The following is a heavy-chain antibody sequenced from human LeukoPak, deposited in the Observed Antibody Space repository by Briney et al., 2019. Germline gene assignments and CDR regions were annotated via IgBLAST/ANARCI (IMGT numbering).Heavy chain of an antibody. CDR3: AREPRYDYSHDAFDI. CDR2: ISGRSADI. J-gene: IGHJ3*02. Sequence: GGSLRLSCAASGFTFSSYAMNWVRQAPGKGLEWVSSISGRSADIYYADSVKGRFTISRDNAKNSLYLQMNSLRAEDTAVYYCAREPRYDYSHDAFDIWGQGTMVTVSS. CDR1: GFTFSSYA. D-gene: IGHD5-12*01. V-gene: IGHV3-21*01.